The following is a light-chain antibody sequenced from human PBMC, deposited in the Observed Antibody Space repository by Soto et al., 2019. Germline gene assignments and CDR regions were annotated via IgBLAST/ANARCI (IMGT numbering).Light chain of an antibody. J-gene: IGKJ1*01. CDR1: QDIRTE. Sequence: AIQMTQSPSSLSASVGDRVTITCRASQDIRTELGWYQQKPGKAPNLLSYATSSLQSGVPPRFSGSGSGTDFTLTISSLQPEDFATYYCLQDYNYPRTFGQGTKVEIK. CDR2: ATS. V-gene: IGKV1-6*01. CDR3: LQDYNYPRT.